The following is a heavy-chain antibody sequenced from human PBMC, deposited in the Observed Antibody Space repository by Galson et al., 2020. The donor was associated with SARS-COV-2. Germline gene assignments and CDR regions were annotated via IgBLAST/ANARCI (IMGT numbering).Heavy chain of an antibody. V-gene: IGHV3-30*04. J-gene: IGHJ4*02. Sequence: GESLKISCAASGFTFSSYAMHWVRQAPGKGLEWVAVISYDGSNKYYADSVKGRFPISRDNSKNTLYLQMNSLRAEDTAVYYCAREGIYYYDSSGFIDYWGQGTLVTVSS. CDR2: ISYDGSNK. CDR1: GFTFSSYA. CDR3: AREGIYYYDSSGFIDY. D-gene: IGHD3-22*01.